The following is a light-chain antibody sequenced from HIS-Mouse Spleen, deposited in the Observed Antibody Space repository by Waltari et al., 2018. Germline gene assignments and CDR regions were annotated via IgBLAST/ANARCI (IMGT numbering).Light chain of an antibody. CDR1: SSDVGGYNY. V-gene: IGLV2-11*01. Sequence: QSALTQPRSVSGSPGQSVTISCTGTSSDVGGYNYFSRYQQHPGKAPKLMIYDVSKRPSGVPDRFSGSKSGNTASLTISGLQAEDEADYYCCSYAGSYTYVFGTGTKVTVL. J-gene: IGLJ1*01. CDR3: CSYAGSYTYV. CDR2: DVS.